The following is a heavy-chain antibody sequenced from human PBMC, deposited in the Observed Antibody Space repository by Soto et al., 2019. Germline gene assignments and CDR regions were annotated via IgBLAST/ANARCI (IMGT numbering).Heavy chain of an antibody. Sequence: GGSLRLSCAASGFRFDEYNMHWVRQAPGKGLEWLSLITWNGANTYYADSVKGRFTISRDGTTKSVSLQMTSLKREDTGLYYCARETLSDGSALDVWGQGTTVTVSS. J-gene: IGHJ6*02. CDR3: ARETLSDGSALDV. CDR2: ITWNGANT. CDR1: GFRFDEYN. D-gene: IGHD2-21*01. V-gene: IGHV3-43*01.